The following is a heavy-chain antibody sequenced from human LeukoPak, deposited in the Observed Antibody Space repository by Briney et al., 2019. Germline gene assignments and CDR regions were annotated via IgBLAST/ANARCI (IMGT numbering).Heavy chain of an antibody. CDR2: ISYDGSNK. D-gene: IGHD2-21*01. Sequence: PGRSLRLSCAASGFTFSSYAMHWVRQAPGKRLEWVAVISYDGSNKYYADSVKGRFTISRDNSKNTLCLQMNSLRAEDTAVYYCANAPPNSAPDYWGQGTLVTVSS. J-gene: IGHJ4*02. V-gene: IGHV3-30-3*01. CDR1: GFTFSSYA. CDR3: ANAPPNSAPDY.